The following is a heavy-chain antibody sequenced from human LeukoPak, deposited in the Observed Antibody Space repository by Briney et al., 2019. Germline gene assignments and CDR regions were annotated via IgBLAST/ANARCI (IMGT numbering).Heavy chain of an antibody. CDR1: GFTFDDYA. CDR3: ARDGYYYGSGSYYFGY. CDR2: ISWNSGSI. Sequence: PGGSLRLSCAASGFTFDDYAMHWVRQAPGKGLEWVSGISWNSGSIGYADSVKGRFTISRDNAKNSLYLQMNSLRAEDTAVYYCARDGYYYGSGSYYFGYWGQGTLVTVSS. D-gene: IGHD3-10*01. J-gene: IGHJ4*02. V-gene: IGHV3-9*01.